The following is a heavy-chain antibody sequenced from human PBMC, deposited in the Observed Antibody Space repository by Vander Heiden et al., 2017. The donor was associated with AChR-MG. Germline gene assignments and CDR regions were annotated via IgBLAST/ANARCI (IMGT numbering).Heavy chain of an antibody. CDR2: IIPILGIA. V-gene: IGHV1-69*04. Sequence: QVQLVQSGAEVKKPGSSVKVSCKASGGTFSSYAISWVRQAPGQGLEWMGRIIPILGIANYAQKFQGRVTITADKSTSTAYMELSSLRSEDTAVYYCARGLNYDILTGYYTRYYYYGMDVWGQGTTVTVSS. CDR1: GGTFSSYA. D-gene: IGHD3-9*01. J-gene: IGHJ6*02. CDR3: ARGLNYDILTGYYTRYYYYGMDV.